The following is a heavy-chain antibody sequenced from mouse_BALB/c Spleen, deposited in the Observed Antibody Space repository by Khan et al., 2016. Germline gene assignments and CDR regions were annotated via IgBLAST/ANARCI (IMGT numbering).Heavy chain of an antibody. D-gene: IGHD1-1*01. CDR3: ARDYYGSSYWYFDV. V-gene: IGHV5-15*02. J-gene: IGHJ1*01. CDR1: GFTFSDYG. CDR2: ISHLAYSI. Sequence: EVELVESGGGLVQPGGSRKLSCAASGFTFSDYGMAWVRQAPGKGPEWVAFISHLAYSIYYADTVTGRFTISRENAKNTLYLEMSSLRSEDTAMYYCARDYYGSSYWYFDVWGAGTTVTVSS.